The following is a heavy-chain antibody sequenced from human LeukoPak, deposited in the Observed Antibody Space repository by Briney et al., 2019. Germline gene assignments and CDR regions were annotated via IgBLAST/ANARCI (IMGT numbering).Heavy chain of an antibody. D-gene: IGHD6-19*01. Sequence: ASVKVSCKASGYTFTGYYMHWVRQAPGQGLEWMGWINPNSGGTNYAQKFQGRVTMTRDTSISTAYMELSRRGLDDNAVYYCAREYSSGVHPDYWGQGTLVTVSS. CDR2: INPNSGGT. V-gene: IGHV1-2*02. J-gene: IGHJ4*02. CDR3: AREYSSGVHPDY. CDR1: GYTFTGYY.